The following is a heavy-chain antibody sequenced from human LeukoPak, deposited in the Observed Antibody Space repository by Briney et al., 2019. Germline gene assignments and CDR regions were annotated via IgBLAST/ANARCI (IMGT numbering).Heavy chain of an antibody. D-gene: IGHD3-22*01. J-gene: IGHJ4*02. V-gene: IGHV3-7*03. CDR2: IKEDGSER. CDR1: GFTFSSYW. CDR3: AKQQRITMIVVVYDY. Sequence: GGSLRLSCAASGFTFSSYWMSWVRQAPGKGPEWVANIKEDGSERYYVDSVKGRFTISRDNAKNSLYLQMNSLRAEDTAVYYCAKQQRITMIVVVYDYWGQGTLVTVSS.